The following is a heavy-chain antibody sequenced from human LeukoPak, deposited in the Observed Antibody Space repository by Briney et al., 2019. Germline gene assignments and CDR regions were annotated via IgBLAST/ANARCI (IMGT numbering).Heavy chain of an antibody. J-gene: IGHJ6*03. CDR1: GYTFTSYY. Sequence: GASVKVSCKASGYTFTSYYMHWVRQAPGQGLEWMGWINPNSGGTNYAQKFQGRVTMTRDTSISTAYMELSRLRSDDTAVYYCARASVLWFGEFYYYYMDVWGKGTTVTVSS. CDR3: ARASVLWFGEFYYYYMDV. V-gene: IGHV1-2*02. D-gene: IGHD3-10*01. CDR2: INPNSGGT.